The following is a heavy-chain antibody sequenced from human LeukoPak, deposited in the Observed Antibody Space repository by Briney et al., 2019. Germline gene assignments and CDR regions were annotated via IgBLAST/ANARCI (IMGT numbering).Heavy chain of an antibody. Sequence: GGSLRLSCAASGFTFSSYSMNWVRQAPGKGLEWVSSISSSSSYIYYADSVKGRFTISRDNAKNSLYLQMNSLRAEDTAVYYCARADSSGWQWGPNAFDIWDQGTMVTVSS. D-gene: IGHD6-19*01. CDR3: ARADSSGWQWGPNAFDI. CDR2: ISSSSSYI. V-gene: IGHV3-21*01. J-gene: IGHJ3*02. CDR1: GFTFSSYS.